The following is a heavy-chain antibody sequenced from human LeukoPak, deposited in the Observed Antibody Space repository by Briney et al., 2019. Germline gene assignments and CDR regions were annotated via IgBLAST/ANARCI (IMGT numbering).Heavy chain of an antibody. CDR2: FDPVDGET. V-gene: IGHV1-24*01. Sequence: ASVKVSCKVSGYTLTELSMHWVRQAPGKGLEWMGGFDPVDGETIYAQKFQGRVTMTEDTSTDTAYMELSSLRSEDTAVYYCATDLQGWLQLNYWGQGTLVTVSS. CDR3: ATDLQGWLQLNY. CDR1: GYTLTELS. J-gene: IGHJ4*02. D-gene: IGHD5-24*01.